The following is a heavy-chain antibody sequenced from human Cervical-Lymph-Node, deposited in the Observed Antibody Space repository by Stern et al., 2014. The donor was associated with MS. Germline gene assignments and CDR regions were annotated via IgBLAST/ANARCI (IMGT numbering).Heavy chain of an antibody. CDR3: AKEDGAYCGGDCFSYYFDS. V-gene: IGHV3-23*04. Sequence: EVQLVESGGGLVQPGGSLRLSWAASGFTFSSYAMSWVRQAPGKGLEWVSGISGSGGSTYDADYAKGRLPISRVNSENTLHLHMNSLRAEDTAVYYCAKEDGAYCGGDCFSYYFDSWGQGTLVTVSS. CDR1: GFTFSSYA. CDR2: ISGSGGST. D-gene: IGHD2-21*02. J-gene: IGHJ4*02.